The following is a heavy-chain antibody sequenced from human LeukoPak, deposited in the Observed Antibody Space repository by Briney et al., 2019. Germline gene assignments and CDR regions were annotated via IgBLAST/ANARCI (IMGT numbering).Heavy chain of an antibody. D-gene: IGHD3-3*01. CDR3: ARKSSKTFFD. CDR2: INPNSGGT. CDR1: GYPFPDYY. J-gene: IGHJ4*02. Sequence: AASVKLSCKASGYPFPDYYIHWLRQAPGQGLQWMGRINPNSGGTDYAQKFQGRVTMTRDTSITTVYMELSSLRSDDTAFFYCARKSSKTFFDWGQGTLVTVSS. V-gene: IGHV1-2*02.